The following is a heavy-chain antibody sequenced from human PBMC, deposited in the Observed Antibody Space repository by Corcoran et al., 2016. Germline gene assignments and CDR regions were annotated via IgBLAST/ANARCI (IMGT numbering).Heavy chain of an antibody. D-gene: IGHD6-13*01. Sequence: EVQLVESGGGLIQPGGSLRLSCAASGFTVSSNYMSWVRQAPGKGLEWVSVIYSGGSTYYADSVKGRFTISRDNSKNTLYLQMNSLRAENTAVYYCARVLTALYSSSWYYFDYWGQGTLVTVSS. V-gene: IGHV3-53*01. CDR3: ARVLTALYSSSWYYFDY. CDR2: IYSGGST. CDR1: GFTVSSNY. J-gene: IGHJ4*02.